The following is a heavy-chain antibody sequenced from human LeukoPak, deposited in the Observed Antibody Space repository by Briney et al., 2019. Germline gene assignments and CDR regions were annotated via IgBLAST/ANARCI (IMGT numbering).Heavy chain of an antibody. CDR3: ARDLQLWFQYYFDY. Sequence: GGSLRLSCAASGFTFSSYSMNWVRQAPGKGLEWVSSISSSSSYIYYADSVKGRFTISRDNAKNSLYLQMNSLRAEDTAVYYCARDLQLWFQYYFDYWGQGTLVTVSS. CDR2: ISSSSSYI. CDR1: GFTFSSYS. J-gene: IGHJ4*02. V-gene: IGHV3-21*01. D-gene: IGHD5-18*01.